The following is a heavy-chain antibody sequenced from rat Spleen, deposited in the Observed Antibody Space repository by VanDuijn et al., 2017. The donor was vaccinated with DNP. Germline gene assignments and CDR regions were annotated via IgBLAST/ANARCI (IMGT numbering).Heavy chain of an antibody. CDR3: ARHVYDGSYYSYFDY. CDR1: GFTFSDYY. V-gene: IGHV5-29*01. J-gene: IGHJ2*01. CDR2: ISYNGGTP. D-gene: IGHD1-12*02. Sequence: EVLLVESDGGLVQPGRSLKLSCAVSGFTFSDYYMAWVRQAPAKGLEWVATISYNGGTPYYRDSVKGRFTISRDNAKSTLYLQMDSLRSEDTATYYCARHVYDGSYYSYFDYWGQGVMVTVSS.